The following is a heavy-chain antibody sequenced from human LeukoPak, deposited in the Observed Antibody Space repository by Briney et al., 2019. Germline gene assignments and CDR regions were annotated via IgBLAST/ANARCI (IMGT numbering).Heavy chain of an antibody. D-gene: IGHD6-6*01. CDR3: AKGLYSSFPAYFDY. CDR2: ISYDGSNK. CDR1: GFTFSSYG. V-gene: IGHV3-30*18. J-gene: IGHJ4*02. Sequence: PGRSLRLSCAASGFTFSSYGMHWVRQAPGKGLEGVAVISYDGSNKYYADSVKGRFTISRDNSKNTLYLQMNSLRAEDTAVYYCAKGLYSSFPAYFDYWGQGTLVTVSS.